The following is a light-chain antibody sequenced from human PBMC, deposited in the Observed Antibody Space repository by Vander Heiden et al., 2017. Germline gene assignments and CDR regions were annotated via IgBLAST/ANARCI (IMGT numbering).Light chain of an antibody. CDR2: STN. CDR1: SGSVSTSYY. V-gene: IGLV8-61*01. CDR3: VLYMRSGLWV. J-gene: IGLJ3*02. Sequence: QTEVTQEPSFSVSPGGTVTLTCGLSSGSVSTSYYPSWYQQAPGQAPRTLIYSTNTRSSGVPDRFSGSILGNKAALTITGAQADDESDYYCVLYMRSGLWVFGGGTKLTVL.